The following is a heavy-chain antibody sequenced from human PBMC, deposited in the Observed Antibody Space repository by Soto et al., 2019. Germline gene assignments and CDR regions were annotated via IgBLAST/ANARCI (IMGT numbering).Heavy chain of an antibody. Sequence: PGESLKISCKGSGYSFTSYCISWVRQMPGKGLEWMGRIDPSDSNTNYSPSFHGHVTISADKSISTVYLQRSSLKASDIAMYYCARHDGRIGAAKGYYYYGMDVWGQGTTVTVSS. J-gene: IGHJ6*02. CDR3: ARHDGRIGAAKGYYYYGMDV. CDR2: IDPSDSNT. CDR1: GYSFTSYC. D-gene: IGHD2-15*01. V-gene: IGHV5-10-1*01.